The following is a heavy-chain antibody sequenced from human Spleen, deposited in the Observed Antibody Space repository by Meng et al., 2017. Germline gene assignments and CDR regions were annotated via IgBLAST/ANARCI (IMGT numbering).Heavy chain of an antibody. CDR2: INHSGST. Sequence: QGQLQQWGAGLLKPSETPSLTCAVYGGSLSGYYWRWIRQPPGKGLEWIGEINHSGSTNYNPSLKSRVTISVDTSKNQFSLKLSSVTAADTAVYYCARVSRGWSGYYGYWGQGTLVTVSS. CDR3: ARVSRGWSGYYGY. D-gene: IGHD3-3*01. J-gene: IGHJ4*02. V-gene: IGHV4-34*01. CDR1: GGSLSGYY.